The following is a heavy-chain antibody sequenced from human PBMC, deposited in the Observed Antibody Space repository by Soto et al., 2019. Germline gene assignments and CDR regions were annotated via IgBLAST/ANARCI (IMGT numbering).Heavy chain of an antibody. V-gene: IGHV4-30-4*01. CDR3: ARDGGPRTNGVLDY. CDR2: IYYSGST. CDR1: GGSIGSGGYC. D-gene: IGHD3-16*01. Sequence: SETLSLTCTVAGGSIGSGGYCWSWIRQPPGKGLEWIGYIYYSGSTYYNPSLKSRVTISVDTSKNQFSLKLSSVTAADTAVYYCARDGGPRTNGVLDYWGQGTLVTVSS. J-gene: IGHJ4*02.